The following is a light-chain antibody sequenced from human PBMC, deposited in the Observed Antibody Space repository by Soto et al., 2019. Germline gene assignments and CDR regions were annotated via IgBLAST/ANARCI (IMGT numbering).Light chain of an antibody. CDR3: QQYSDGLRT. CDR1: QSVASRN. CDR2: GAS. V-gene: IGKV3-20*01. Sequence: EIVLTQPPGTLSLSPGERATLSCRASQSVASRNLAWYQQKSGQAPRLLIYGASSRAIHTPDRFSGSGSGTDFTLTMSSMQSEDYAAYYCQQYSDGLRTFGQGTKVDIK. J-gene: IGKJ1*01.